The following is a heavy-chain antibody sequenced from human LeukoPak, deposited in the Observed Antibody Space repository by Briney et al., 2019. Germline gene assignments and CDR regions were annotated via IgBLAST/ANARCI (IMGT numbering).Heavy chain of an antibody. J-gene: IGHJ4*02. V-gene: IGHV3-33*01. Sequence: PGGSLRLSCASSGFIFSSNGMHWVRQAPGKGLEWVAVIWHDGSNKYYADSVKGRVTISRDNSMNTLFLQMNSLRAEDTAVYFCARDASSGSLHFDYWGQGLLVTVSS. D-gene: IGHD3-10*01. CDR1: GFIFSSNG. CDR3: ARDASSGSLHFDY. CDR2: IWHDGSNK.